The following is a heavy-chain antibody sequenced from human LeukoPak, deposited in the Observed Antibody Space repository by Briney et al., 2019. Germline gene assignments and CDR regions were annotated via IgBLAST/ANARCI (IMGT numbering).Heavy chain of an antibody. J-gene: IGHJ4*02. CDR3: ARRCSSTSCSFDY. CDR2: IYYSGST. D-gene: IGHD2-2*01. Sequence: SETLSLTCTVSGGSISPFYWSWIRQPPGKGLEWIGHIYYSGSTNYNPSLKSRVTMSVDTSKNQFSLKLRSVTAADTAVYYCARRCSSTSCSFDYWGQGILVTVSS. CDR1: GGSISPFY. V-gene: IGHV4-59*08.